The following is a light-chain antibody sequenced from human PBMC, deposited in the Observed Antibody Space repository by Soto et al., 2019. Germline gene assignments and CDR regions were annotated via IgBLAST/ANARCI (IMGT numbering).Light chain of an antibody. J-gene: IGKJ1*01. V-gene: IGKV3-15*01. CDR2: GAS. CDR3: QQYNNWPWT. CDR1: QSVSSN. Sequence: ERVMTQSPATLSVSPGERATLSCRASQSVSSNLAWYQQKPGQAPRLLIYGASTRATGIPARFSGSGSGTEFTLTISSLQSEDFAVYYCQQYNNWPWTFGQGPKV.